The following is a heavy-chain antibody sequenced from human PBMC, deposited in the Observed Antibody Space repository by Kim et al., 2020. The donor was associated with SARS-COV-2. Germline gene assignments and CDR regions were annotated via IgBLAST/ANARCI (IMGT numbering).Heavy chain of an antibody. CDR3: ARVTYYPNWFDP. J-gene: IGHJ5*02. Sequence: AQKFKGRVTRTRDTSISTAYRELSRLRSDDTAVYYCARVTYYPNWFDPWGQGTLVTVSS. V-gene: IGHV1-2*02. D-gene: IGHD3-10*01.